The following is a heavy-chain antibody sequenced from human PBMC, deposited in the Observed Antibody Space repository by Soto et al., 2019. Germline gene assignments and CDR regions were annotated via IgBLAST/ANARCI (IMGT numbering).Heavy chain of an antibody. J-gene: IGHJ4*02. CDR1: GGTFSSYT. Sequence: GASVKVSCKASGGTFSSYTISWVRQAPGQGLEWMGRIIPILGIANYAQKFQGRVTITADKSTSTAYMELSSLRSEDTAVYYCARRLGLGYCSGGSYYFDYWGQGTLVTVSS. CDR3: ARRLGLGYCSGGSYYFDY. V-gene: IGHV1-69*02. D-gene: IGHD2-15*01. CDR2: IIPILGIA.